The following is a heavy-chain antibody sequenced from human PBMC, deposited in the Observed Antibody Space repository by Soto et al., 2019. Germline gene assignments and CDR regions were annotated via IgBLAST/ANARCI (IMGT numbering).Heavy chain of an antibody. V-gene: IGHV1-2*04. CDR3: ARDKVDGFGELVAFDI. CDR1: GYTFTSYG. J-gene: IGHJ3*02. Sequence: ASVKVSCKASGYTFTSYGISWVRQAPGQGLEWMGWINPNNGSTNYAQKFQGWVTMTRDTSISTAYMELSRLRSDDTAVYYCARDKVDGFGELVAFDIWGQGTMVTVSS. D-gene: IGHD3-10*01. CDR2: INPNNGST.